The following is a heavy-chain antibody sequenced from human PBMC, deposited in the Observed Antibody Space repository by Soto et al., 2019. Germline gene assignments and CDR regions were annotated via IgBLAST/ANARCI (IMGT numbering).Heavy chain of an antibody. J-gene: IGHJ3*02. CDR3: ARGFNMPLGAFDI. Sequence: QVQLVQSGAEVKKPGSSVKVSCKASGGTFSSYTIIWVRQAPGQGLEWMGRIIPILGIANYAQKFQGRVTITADKAKSTVDVELSSLRDEDTAVYYCARGFNMPLGAFDISGQGTMVTVSS. D-gene: IGHD2-2*01. CDR2: IIPILGIA. CDR1: GGTFSSYT. V-gene: IGHV1-69*02.